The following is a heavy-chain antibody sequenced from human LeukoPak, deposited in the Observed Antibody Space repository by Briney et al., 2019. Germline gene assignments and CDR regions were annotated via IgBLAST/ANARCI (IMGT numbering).Heavy chain of an antibody. J-gene: IGHJ4*02. CDR1: GGFFSGYY. V-gene: IGHV4-34*01. D-gene: IGHD3-3*01. CDR2: INHSGST. Sequence: SEPLSLTCAVYGGFFSGYYWSWIRQPPRKGLEWIGEINHSGSTNYNPSLKSRVTISVDTSKNRFSLKLSSVTAADTAVYYCARGRKNTIFGVVTPFDYWGQGTLVTVSS. CDR3: ARGRKNTIFGVVTPFDY.